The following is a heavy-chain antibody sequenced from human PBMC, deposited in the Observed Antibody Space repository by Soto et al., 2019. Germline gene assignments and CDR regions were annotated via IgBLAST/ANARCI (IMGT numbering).Heavy chain of an antibody. V-gene: IGHV1-18*01. Sequence: GASVKVCCKASGYTFTSCGMSWVRQAPGQGLEWMGWISAYNGNTNYAQKLQGRVTMTTDTSTSTAYMELRSLRSDDTAVYYCARDAAVGLFDYWGQGTLVTVSS. CDR2: ISAYNGNT. CDR1: GYTFTSCG. CDR3: ARDAAVGLFDY. D-gene: IGHD1-26*01. J-gene: IGHJ4*02.